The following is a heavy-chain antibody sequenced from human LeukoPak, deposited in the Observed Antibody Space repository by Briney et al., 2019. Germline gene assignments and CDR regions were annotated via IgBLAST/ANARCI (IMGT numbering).Heavy chain of an antibody. Sequence: PSETLSLTCIVSGGSISSSSYYWGWIRQPPGKGLEWIGSIYYSGSTYYNPSLKSRVTISVDTSKNQFSLKLRSVTAADTAVYYCARPVGAAEYFDYWGQGTLVTVS. CDR3: ARPVGAAEYFDY. CDR1: GGSISSSSYY. D-gene: IGHD1-26*01. CDR2: IYYSGST. V-gene: IGHV4-39*01. J-gene: IGHJ4*02.